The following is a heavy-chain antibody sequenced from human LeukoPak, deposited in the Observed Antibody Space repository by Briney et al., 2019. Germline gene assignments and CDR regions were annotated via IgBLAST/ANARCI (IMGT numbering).Heavy chain of an antibody. CDR1: GFTVSSNY. V-gene: IGHV3-66*02. CDR2: IYSGGST. CDR3: AKDRDDYSSVWPEY. J-gene: IGHJ4*02. Sequence: GGSLRLSCAASGFTVSSNYMSWVRQAPGKGLEWVSVIYSGGSTYYADSVRGRFTISRDNSKNTLYLQMRSLRSEDTGVYYCAKDRDDYSSVWPEYWGQGTLVTVSS. D-gene: IGHD6-19*01.